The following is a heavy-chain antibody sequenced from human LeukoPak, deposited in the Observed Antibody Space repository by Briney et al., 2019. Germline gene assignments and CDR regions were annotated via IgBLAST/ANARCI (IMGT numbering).Heavy chain of an antibody. J-gene: IGHJ4*02. CDR1: GGSISSYY. V-gene: IGHV4-59*01. D-gene: IGHD1-26*01. CDR3: ARSSVVGAIDY. Sequence: PSETLSLTCTVSGGSISSYYWNWIRQPPGKGLEWIGYIYYSGSTNYNPSLKSRVTISVDTSKNQFSLKLSSVTAAGTAVYYCARSSVVGAIDYWGQGTLVTVSS. CDR2: IYYSGST.